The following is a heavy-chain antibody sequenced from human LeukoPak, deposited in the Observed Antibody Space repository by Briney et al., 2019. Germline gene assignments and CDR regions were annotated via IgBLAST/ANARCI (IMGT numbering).Heavy chain of an antibody. J-gene: IGHJ4*02. V-gene: IGHV3-23*01. CDR3: AKDSLYDILTGSLLGDFDY. D-gene: IGHD3-9*01. Sequence: GGSLRLSCAASGFTFSKYAMSWVRQAPGKGLEWVSAIRGSGDSTYYAASVKGRFTISRDNSKNTLYLQMNSLRAEDTAVYYCAKDSLYDILTGSLLGDFDYWGQGTLVTVSS. CDR2: IRGSGDST. CDR1: GFTFSKYA.